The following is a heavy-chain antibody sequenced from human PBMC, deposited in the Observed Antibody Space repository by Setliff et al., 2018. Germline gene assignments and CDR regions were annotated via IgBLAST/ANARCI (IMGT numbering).Heavy chain of an antibody. D-gene: IGHD6-6*01. CDR3: ARDFPPLYSSSFSDAFDI. Sequence: ASVKVSCKASGYTFTSYGISWVRQAPGQGLEWMGWISAYNGNTNYAQKLQGRVTMTTDTSTSTAYMELRSLRPDDTAVYYCARDFPPLYSSSFSDAFDIWGQGTMVTVSS. V-gene: IGHV1-18*01. CDR1: GYTFTSYG. J-gene: IGHJ3*02. CDR2: ISAYNGNT.